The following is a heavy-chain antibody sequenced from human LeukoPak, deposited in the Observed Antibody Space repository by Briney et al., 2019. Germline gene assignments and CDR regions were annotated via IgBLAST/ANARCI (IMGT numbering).Heavy chain of an antibody. J-gene: IGHJ3*02. D-gene: IGHD3-9*01. V-gene: IGHV3-21*01. CDR3: ARVLRYFDRGAFDI. CDR2: ISSSSSYI. Sequence: PGGSLRLSCAASGFTFSSYSMNWVRQAPGQGLEWVSSISSSSSYIYYADSVKGRFTISRDNAKNSLYLQMNSLRAEDTAVYYCARVLRYFDRGAFDIWGQGTMVTVSS. CDR1: GFTFSSYS.